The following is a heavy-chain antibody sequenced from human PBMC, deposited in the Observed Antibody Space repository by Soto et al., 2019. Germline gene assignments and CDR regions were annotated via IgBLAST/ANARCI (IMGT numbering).Heavy chain of an antibody. Sequence: SVKVSCKASGGTFSSYAISWVRQAPGQGLEWMGGIIPIFGTANYAQKFQGRVTITADESTSTAYMELSSLRSEDTAVYYCAREDPNYYDSSGYYYPDKWFDPWGQGTLVTVSS. J-gene: IGHJ5*02. CDR3: AREDPNYYDSSGYYYPDKWFDP. CDR2: IIPIFGTA. D-gene: IGHD3-22*01. V-gene: IGHV1-69*13. CDR1: GGTFSSYA.